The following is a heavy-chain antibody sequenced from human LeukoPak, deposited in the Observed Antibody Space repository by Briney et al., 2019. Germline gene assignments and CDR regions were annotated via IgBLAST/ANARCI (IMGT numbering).Heavy chain of an antibody. CDR2: ISGSGGST. J-gene: IGHJ4*02. CDR1: GFTFSSYA. Sequence: GGSLRLSCAASGFTFSSYAMSWVRQAPGKGLEWVSAISGSGGSTYYADSVKGRFTISRDNSKNTLYLQMNSLRAEDTAVYYCAKGQDYVWGSYRSPYDYWGQGTLVTVSS. CDR3: AKGQDYVWGSYRSPYDY. V-gene: IGHV3-23*01. D-gene: IGHD3-16*02.